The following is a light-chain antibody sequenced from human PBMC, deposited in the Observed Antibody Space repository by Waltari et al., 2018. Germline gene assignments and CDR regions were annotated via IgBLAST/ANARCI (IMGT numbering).Light chain of an antibody. CDR2: EVS. CDR3: SSYADNTLV. CDR1: SSDY. Sequence: QSALTQPPSASGSPGQSVTISCTGTSSDYVSWFQHHPGKAPKLMIYEVSKRPSGVPDRFSGSKSGNTASLTVSGLLADDEAHYYCSSYADNTLVFGGGTKLTVL. V-gene: IGLV2-8*01. J-gene: IGLJ3*02.